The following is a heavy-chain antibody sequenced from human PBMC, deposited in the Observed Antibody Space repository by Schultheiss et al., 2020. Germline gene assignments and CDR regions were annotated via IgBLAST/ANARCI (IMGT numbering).Heavy chain of an antibody. CDR2: ISWNSGSI. CDR1: GFTFSFYT. Sequence: GESLKISCAASGFTFSFYTMNWVRQAPGKGLEWVSGISWNSGSIGYADSVKGRFTISRDNSKNTLYLQMNSLRAEDTAVYYCAKDQGRAAAGFTRTPFDYWGQGILVTVSS. D-gene: IGHD6-13*01. CDR3: AKDQGRAAAGFTRTPFDY. V-gene: IGHV3-23*01. J-gene: IGHJ4*02.